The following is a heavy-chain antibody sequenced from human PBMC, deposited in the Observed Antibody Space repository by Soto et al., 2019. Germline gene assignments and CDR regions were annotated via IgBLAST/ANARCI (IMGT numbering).Heavy chain of an antibody. CDR1: GFSLSGVG. J-gene: IGHJ4*02. CDR2: IYWDDDK. V-gene: IGHV2-5*02. CDR3: AHSDYYGSGSLDY. Sequence: QITLKESGPTLVKPTQTLTLTCTFSGFSLSGVGVGWIRQPPGKALEWLGIIYWDDDKRYSPSLKSRLTITKDTAKNQVFLTMTNLDPVDAATYYCAHSDYYGSGSLDYWGQGTLVTVSS. D-gene: IGHD3-10*01.